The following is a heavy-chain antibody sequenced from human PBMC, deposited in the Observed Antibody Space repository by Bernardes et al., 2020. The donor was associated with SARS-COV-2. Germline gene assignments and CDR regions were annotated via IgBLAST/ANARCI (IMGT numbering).Heavy chain of an antibody. CDR2: ISAYNGNT. J-gene: IGHJ6*02. Sequence: ASVKVSCKASGYTFTSYGISWVRQAPGQGLEWMGWISAYNGNTNYAQKLQGRVTMTTDTSTSTAYMELRSLRSDDTAVYYCARYGYSYGFLYYYGMDVWGQGTTVTVSS. CDR3: ARYGYSYGFLYYYGMDV. CDR1: GYTFTSYG. D-gene: IGHD5-18*01. V-gene: IGHV1-18*01.